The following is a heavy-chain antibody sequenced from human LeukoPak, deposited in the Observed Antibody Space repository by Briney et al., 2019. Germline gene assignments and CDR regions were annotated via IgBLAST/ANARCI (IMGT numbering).Heavy chain of an antibody. D-gene: IGHD2-2*01. V-gene: IGHV1-18*01. CDR2: ISAYNGNT. Sequence: ASVKVSCKASGYTFTSYGISWVRQAPGQGLEWMGWISAYNGNTNYAQKLQGRVTMTTDTSTSTAYMELRSLRSDDTAVYYCARHPCSSTSCYSEGAADYWGQGTLVTVSS. CDR1: GYTFTSYG. CDR3: ARHPCSSTSCYSEGAADY. J-gene: IGHJ4*02.